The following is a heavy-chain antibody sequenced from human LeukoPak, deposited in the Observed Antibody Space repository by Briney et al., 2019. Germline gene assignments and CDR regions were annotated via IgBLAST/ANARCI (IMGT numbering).Heavy chain of an antibody. Sequence: VASVTVSCTASGGTFSSYAISWVRQAPGQGLEWMGGIIPIFGTANYAQKFQGRVTITADKSTSTAYMELSSLRSEDTAVYYCASGIGPVWRGDYWGQGTLVTVSS. J-gene: IGHJ4*02. CDR2: IIPIFGTA. CDR3: ASGIGPVWRGDY. D-gene: IGHD1-14*01. CDR1: GGTFSSYA. V-gene: IGHV1-69*06.